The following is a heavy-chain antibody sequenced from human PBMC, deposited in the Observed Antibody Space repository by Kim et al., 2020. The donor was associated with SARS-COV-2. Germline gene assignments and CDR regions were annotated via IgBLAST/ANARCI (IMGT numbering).Heavy chain of an antibody. V-gene: IGHV1-69*10. D-gene: IGHD3-22*01. J-gene: IGHJ4*02. Sequence: SVKVSCKTSGGTFSSYGISWVRQAPGQGLEWMGRIIPMLGITNFALKFQGRVTITADPSTSTAYMELSSLRSEDTAMYYCANYDSSGYSDMGRVRFDYWGQGSLVTVSS. CDR1: GGTFSSYG. CDR3: ANYDSSGYSDMGRVRFDY. CDR2: IIPMLGIT.